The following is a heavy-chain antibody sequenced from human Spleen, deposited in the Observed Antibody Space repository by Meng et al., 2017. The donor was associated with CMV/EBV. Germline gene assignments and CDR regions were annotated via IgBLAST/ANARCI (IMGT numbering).Heavy chain of an antibody. Sequence: GESLKISCAVSGFTFRNYWMTWVRQAPGKGLEWVSYISSSGSTIYYADSVKGRFTISRDNAKNSLYLQMNSLRAEDTAVYYCARDSIAATPAWGQGTLVTVSS. CDR1: GFTFRNYW. CDR2: ISSSGSTI. D-gene: IGHD6-13*01. J-gene: IGHJ5*02. CDR3: ARDSIAATPA. V-gene: IGHV3-48*03.